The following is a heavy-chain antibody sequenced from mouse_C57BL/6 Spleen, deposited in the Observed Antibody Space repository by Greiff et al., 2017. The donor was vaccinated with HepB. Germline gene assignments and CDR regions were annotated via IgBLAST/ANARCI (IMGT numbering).Heavy chain of an antibody. J-gene: IGHJ1*03. CDR1: GYTFTSYW. D-gene: IGHD1-1*01. V-gene: IGHV1-61*01. CDR2: IYPSDSET. CDR3: ARGDYYYGSSYTYFDV. Sequence: VQLQQPGAELVRPGSSVKLSCKASGYTFTSYWMDWVKQRPGQGLEWIGNIYPSDSETHYNQKFKDKATLTVDKSSSTAYMQLSSLTSEDSAVYYCARGDYYYGSSYTYFDVWGTGTTVTVSS.